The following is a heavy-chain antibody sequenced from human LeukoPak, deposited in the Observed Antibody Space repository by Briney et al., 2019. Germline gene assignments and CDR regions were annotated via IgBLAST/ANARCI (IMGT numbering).Heavy chain of an antibody. Sequence: PSETLSLTCTVSGGSISSYYWSWIRQPAGKGLEWIGRIYTSGSTNYNPSLKSRVTMSVDTSKNQFSLKLSSVPAADTAVYYCARTAIFGVVSPLDYWGQGTLVTVSS. CDR3: ARTAIFGVVSPLDY. CDR2: IYTSGST. J-gene: IGHJ4*02. CDR1: GGSISSYY. V-gene: IGHV4-4*07. D-gene: IGHD3-3*01.